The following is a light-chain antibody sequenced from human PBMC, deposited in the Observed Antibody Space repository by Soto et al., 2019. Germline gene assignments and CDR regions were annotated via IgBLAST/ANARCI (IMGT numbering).Light chain of an antibody. CDR1: QDISNY. J-gene: IGKJ5*01. V-gene: IGKV1-33*01. CDR2: DAS. CDR3: QQYDNLPT. Sequence: DIQMTQSPSSLSESVGDRVTITCQASQDISNYLNWYQQKPGKAPKLLIYDASNLETVVPSRFSGSGSGTDFTFTISSLQPEDIATYYCQQYDNLPTFGQGTRLEIK.